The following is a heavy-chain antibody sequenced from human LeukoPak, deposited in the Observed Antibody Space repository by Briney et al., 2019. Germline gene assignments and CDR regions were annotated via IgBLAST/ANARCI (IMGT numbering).Heavy chain of an antibody. J-gene: IGHJ4*02. CDR1: GYTFTGYY. Sequence: ASVKVSCKASGYTFTGYYMHWVRQAPGQGLEWMGWINPNSGGTNYAQKFQGRVTMTRDTSISTAYMELSRLRSDDTAVYYCARDNQAAGYSSGWYKFDYWGQGTLVTVSS. V-gene: IGHV1-2*02. CDR2: INPNSGGT. D-gene: IGHD6-19*01. CDR3: ARDNQAAGYSSGWYKFDY.